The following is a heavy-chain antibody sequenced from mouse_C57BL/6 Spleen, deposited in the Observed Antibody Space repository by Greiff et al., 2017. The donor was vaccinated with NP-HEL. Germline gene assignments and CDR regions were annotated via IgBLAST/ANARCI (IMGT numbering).Heavy chain of an antibody. J-gene: IGHJ4*01. Sequence: QVQLQQPGAELVKPGASVKLSCKASGYTFTSYWMHWVKQRPGQGLEWIGMIHPNSGSTNYNEKFKSKATLTVDKSSSTAYMQLNSLTSEDSAVYYCARGVTTVVYYYAMDYWGQGTSVTVSS. CDR1: GYTFTSYW. CDR3: ARGVTTVVYYYAMDY. D-gene: IGHD1-1*01. CDR2: IHPNSGST. V-gene: IGHV1-64*01.